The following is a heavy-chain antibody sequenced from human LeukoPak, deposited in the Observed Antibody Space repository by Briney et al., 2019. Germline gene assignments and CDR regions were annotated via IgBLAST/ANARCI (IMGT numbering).Heavy chain of an antibody. D-gene: IGHD4-17*01. CDR2: ISGSGGST. V-gene: IGHV3-23*01. Sequence: GGSLRLSCAASGFTFSSYAMSWVRQAPGKGLEWVPAISGSGGSTYYADSVKGRFTISRDNSKNTLYLQMNSLRAEDTAVYYRANIPEALYDDYGGGPTEDFFEDYRGQGTLVTVSS. J-gene: IGHJ4*02. CDR1: GFTFSSYA. CDR3: ANIPEALYDDYGGGPTEDFFEDY.